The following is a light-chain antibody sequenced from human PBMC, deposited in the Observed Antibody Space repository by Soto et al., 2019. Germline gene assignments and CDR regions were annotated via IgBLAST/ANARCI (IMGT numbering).Light chain of an antibody. CDR1: SSDIGGYNY. J-gene: IGLJ1*01. CDR2: EVR. CDR3: SSYTSNNTLV. Sequence: QSALTQPASVSGSPGQSITISCIGTSSDIGGYNYVSWFQQHPGKAPKLMIYEVRNRPSGVSNRFSGSKSGNTASLTISGLQAEDETDYYCSSYTSNNTLVFGTGTKVTVL. V-gene: IGLV2-14*01.